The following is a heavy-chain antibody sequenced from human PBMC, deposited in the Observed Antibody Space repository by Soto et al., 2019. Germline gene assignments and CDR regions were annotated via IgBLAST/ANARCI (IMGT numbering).Heavy chain of an antibody. V-gene: IGHV4-4*02. CDR3: ARGARGYYGSGSYLYYYYGMDV. J-gene: IGHJ6*02. CDR1: GGSISSSNW. D-gene: IGHD3-10*01. CDR2: IYHSGST. Sequence: SETLSLTCAVSGGSISSSNWWSWVRQPPGKGLEWIGEIYHSGSTNYNPSLKSRVTISVDKSKNQFSLKLSSVTAADTAVYYCARGARGYYGSGSYLYYYYGMDVWGQGTTVTVS.